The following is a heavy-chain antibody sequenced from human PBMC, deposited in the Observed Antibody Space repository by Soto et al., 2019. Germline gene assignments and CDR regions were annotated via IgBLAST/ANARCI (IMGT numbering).Heavy chain of an antibody. CDR1: GFTFSGYA. J-gene: IGHJ5*02. D-gene: IGHD4-4*01. V-gene: IGHV3-23*01. CDR3: AKDPRRGNYDWFDP. CDR2: ISGSGGST. Sequence: GGSLRLSCAASGFTFSGYAMRWVRQAPGKGLEWVSAISGSGGSTYYADSVKGRFTISRDNSKNTLYLQMNSLRAEDTAVYYCAKDPRRGNYDWFDPWGQGTLVTVS.